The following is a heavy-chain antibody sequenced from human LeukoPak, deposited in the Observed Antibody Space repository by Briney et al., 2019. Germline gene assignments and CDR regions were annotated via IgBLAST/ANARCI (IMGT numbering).Heavy chain of an antibody. J-gene: IGHJ4*02. Sequence: GGSLRLSCAASGFTFSSYGMHWVRQAPGKGLEWVAVISYDGSNKYYADSVKGRFTISRDNSKNTLYLQMNSLRAEDTAVYYCAKSEGYCTNGVCLPLDYWGQGTLVTVSS. V-gene: IGHV3-30*18. CDR1: GFTFSSYG. CDR3: AKSEGYCTNGVCLPLDY. CDR2: ISYDGSNK. D-gene: IGHD2-8*01.